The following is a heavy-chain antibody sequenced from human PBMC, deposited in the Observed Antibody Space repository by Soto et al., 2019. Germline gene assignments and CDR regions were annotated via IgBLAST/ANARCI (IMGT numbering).Heavy chain of an antibody. Sequence: EVQLLESGGGLVQPGGSLRLSCAASGFTFSSYAMSWVRQAPGKGLEWVSAISGSGGSTYYADSVKGRFTISRDNSKNTLYLQMNSLRAEDTAVYYCAKSESDYDILTVPGDYWGQGTLVTASS. D-gene: IGHD3-9*01. CDR2: ISGSGGST. V-gene: IGHV3-23*01. CDR3: AKSESDYDILTVPGDY. CDR1: GFTFSSYA. J-gene: IGHJ4*02.